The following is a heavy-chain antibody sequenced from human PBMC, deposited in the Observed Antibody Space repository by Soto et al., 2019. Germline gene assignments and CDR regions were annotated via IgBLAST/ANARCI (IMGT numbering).Heavy chain of an antibody. CDR2: IDSDETTT. V-gene: IGHV3-74*01. J-gene: IGHJ5*02. CDR1: GVPFSSYW. D-gene: IGHD2-2*01. CDR3: ARVPYCSSSGCYSWFDP. Sequence: GGTLILSCAASGVPFSSYWMHWVRTPPEKGLVWVSHIDSDETTTTYADSVKGRFTISRDNAKNTLYLQMNSLRAEDTAVYYCARVPYCSSSGCYSWFDPWGQGTLVTVSS.